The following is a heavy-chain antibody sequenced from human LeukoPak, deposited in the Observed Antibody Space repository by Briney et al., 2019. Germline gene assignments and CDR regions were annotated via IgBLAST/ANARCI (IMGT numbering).Heavy chain of an antibody. CDR1: GFTFSSYS. D-gene: IGHD4-17*01. CDR2: ISSSSSYI. Sequence: PGGSPRLSCAASGFTFSSYSMNWVRQAPGKGLEWVSSISSSSSYIYYADSVKGRFTISRDNAKNSLYLQMNSLRDEDTAVYYCARGRGYGDSIDYWGQGTLVTVSS. J-gene: IGHJ4*02. CDR3: ARGRGYGDSIDY. V-gene: IGHV3-21*01.